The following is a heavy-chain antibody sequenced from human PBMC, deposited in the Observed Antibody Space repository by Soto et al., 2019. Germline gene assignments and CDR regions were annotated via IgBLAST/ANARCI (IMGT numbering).Heavy chain of an antibody. CDR1: GGSISSGGYC. V-gene: IGHV4-31*03. J-gene: IGHJ6*02. CDR3: ARDLAAAGPRSYYYGMDV. Sequence: KPSETLSLTCTVSGGSISSGGYCWSWIRQHPGKGLEWIGYIYYSGSTYYNPSLKSRVTISVDTSKNQFSLKLSSVTAADTAVYYCARDLAAAGPRSYYYGMDVWGQGTTVTVSS. D-gene: IGHD6-13*01. CDR2: IYYSGST.